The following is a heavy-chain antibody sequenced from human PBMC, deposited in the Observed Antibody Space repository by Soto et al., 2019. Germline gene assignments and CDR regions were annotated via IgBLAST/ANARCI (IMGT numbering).Heavy chain of an antibody. CDR3: ARGRGYSYGYNYYYYGMDV. CDR1: GGTFSSYA. Sequence: QVQLVQSGAEVKKPWSSVKVSCKASGGTFSSYAISWVRQAPGQGLEWMGCIIPIFGTANYAQKFQGRVTITADESTSTAYMELSSLRSEDTAVYYCARGRGYSYGYNYYYYGMDVWGQGTTVTVSS. V-gene: IGHV1-69*01. J-gene: IGHJ6*02. D-gene: IGHD5-18*01. CDR2: IIPIFGTA.